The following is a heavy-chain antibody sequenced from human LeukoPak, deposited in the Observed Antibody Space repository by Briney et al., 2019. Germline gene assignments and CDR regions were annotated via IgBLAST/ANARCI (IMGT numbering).Heavy chain of an antibody. V-gene: IGHV3-53*04. Sequence: PSETLSLTCAVYGGSFSGYYWSWVRQAPGKGLEWVSVIYSGGSTYYADSVKGRFTISRHNSENTLYLQMNSLRAEDTAVYYCARGMTNPFDYWGQGTLVTVSS. CDR3: ARGMTNPFDY. J-gene: IGHJ4*02. CDR2: IYSGGST. D-gene: IGHD4-11*01. CDR1: GGSFSGYY.